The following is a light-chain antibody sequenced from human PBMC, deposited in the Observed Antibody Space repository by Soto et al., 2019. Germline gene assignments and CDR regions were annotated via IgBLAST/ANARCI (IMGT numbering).Light chain of an antibody. CDR3: QHYDSSPTWT. V-gene: IGKV3-20*01. J-gene: IGKJ1*01. CDR2: GAS. CDR1: QCVSSSY. Sequence: EIWLTQSPGTPFFFPGEKTTLSLRARQCVSSSYLAWYQHKPGQAPRLLIYGASSRATGIPDRFSGSGSGTDFTLTISRLEPEDFAVYYCQHYDSSPTWTFGQGTKVDIK.